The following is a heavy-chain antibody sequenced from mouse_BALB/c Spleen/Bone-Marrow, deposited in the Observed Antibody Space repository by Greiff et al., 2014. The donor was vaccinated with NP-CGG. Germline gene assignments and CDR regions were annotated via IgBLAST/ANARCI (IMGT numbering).Heavy chain of an antibody. D-gene: IGHD4-1*01. CDR3: TRRTAVLDY. CDR2: IYPGNSDT. J-gene: IGHJ2*01. Sequence: VQLQQSGTVLARPGASVKMSCKASGYSFPSYWMHWVKQRPGQGLEWIGAIYPGNSDTNYNQNFKGMAKLTAATSANTAYMELSSLTNEDSAVYYCTRRTAVLDYWGQGTTLTVSS. CDR1: GYSFPSYW. V-gene: IGHV1-5*01.